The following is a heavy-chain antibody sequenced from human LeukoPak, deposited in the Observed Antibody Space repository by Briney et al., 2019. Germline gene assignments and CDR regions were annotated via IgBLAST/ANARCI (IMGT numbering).Heavy chain of an antibody. CDR2: INQDGSEK. CDR1: GFTFSSYW. CDR3: ARGYYDYGSTVGDY. V-gene: IGHV3-7*01. Sequence: GGSLRLSCAASGFTFSSYWMSWVRQAPGKGLEWVANINQDGSEKYYVDSVKGRFTITRDNDKNSLYQPMSSLRAEDTAVYYCARGYYDYGSTVGDYWAQGTLVTVSS. D-gene: IGHD4-17*01. J-gene: IGHJ4*02.